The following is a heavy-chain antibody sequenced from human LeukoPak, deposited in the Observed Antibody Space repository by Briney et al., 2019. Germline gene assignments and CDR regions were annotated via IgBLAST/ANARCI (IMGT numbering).Heavy chain of an antibody. CDR3: ARSYSSGWYWDY. J-gene: IGHJ4*02. CDR2: IYYSGST. D-gene: IGHD6-19*01. CDR1: GGSISSGDYY. V-gene: IGHV4-30-4*01. Sequence: PSQTLSLTCTVSGGSISSGDYYWRWVRQPPGKGLEWIGYIYYSGSTYYNPSLKSRVTISVDASKNQFSLKLSSVTAADTAVYYCARSYSSGWYWDYWGQGTLVTVSS.